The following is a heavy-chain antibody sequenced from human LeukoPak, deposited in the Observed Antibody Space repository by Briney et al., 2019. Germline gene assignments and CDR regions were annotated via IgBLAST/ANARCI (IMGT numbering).Heavy chain of an antibody. CDR3: ARGRGPYGWFDP. V-gene: IGHV3-74*01. Sequence: PGGSLRLSCAASGFSSSDYWMHWVRHAPGKGLVWVSRMNSDGTTTNHADSVKGRFTISRDNAKNTLYLQMNSLRAEDTAVYYCARGRGPYGWFDPWGQGTLVTVSS. D-gene: IGHD3-10*01. CDR1: GFSSSDYW. CDR2: MNSDGTTT. J-gene: IGHJ5*02.